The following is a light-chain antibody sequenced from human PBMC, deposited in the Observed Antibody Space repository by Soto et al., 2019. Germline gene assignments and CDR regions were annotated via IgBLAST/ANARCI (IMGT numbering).Light chain of an antibody. CDR2: EVS. CDR1: SSDVGGYKY. Sequence: QSVLTQPPSASESPGQSVTISCTGTSSDVGGYKYVSWYQQHPGKAPKLMIYEVSERPSGVPDRFSGSKSGNTASLTVSGLQPEDEADYYCSSYAGNNNLVFGGGTKLTVL. CDR3: SSYAGNNNLV. J-gene: IGLJ2*01. V-gene: IGLV2-8*01.